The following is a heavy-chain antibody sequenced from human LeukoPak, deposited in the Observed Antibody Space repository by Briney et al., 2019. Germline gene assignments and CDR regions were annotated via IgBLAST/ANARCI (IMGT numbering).Heavy chain of an antibody. CDR2: IRSKANSYAT. D-gene: IGHD3-9*01. J-gene: IGHJ4*02. CDR1: GFTFSGSA. V-gene: IGHV3-73*01. CDR3: AKGGGYYDILTGLNPLDYYFDY. Sequence: PGGSLRLSCAASGFTFSGSAMHWVRQASGKGLEWVGRIRSKANSYATAYAASVKGRFTISRDNSKNTLYLQMNSLRAEDTAVYYCAKGGGYYDILTGLNPLDYYFDYWGQGTLVTVSS.